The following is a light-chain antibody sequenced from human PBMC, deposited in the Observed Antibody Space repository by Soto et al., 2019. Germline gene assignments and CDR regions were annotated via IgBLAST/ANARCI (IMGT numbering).Light chain of an antibody. CDR3: QQRSNWPPIT. CDR2: DAS. Sequence: EIVLTQSPATLSLSPGERAALSCRASQSVSSHLAWYQQKPGQAPRLLIYDASTRATGIPARFSGSGSGTDFTLTISSLEPEDFAVYYCQQRSNWPPITFGQGTKVDIK. CDR1: QSVSSH. V-gene: IGKV3-11*01. J-gene: IGKJ1*01.